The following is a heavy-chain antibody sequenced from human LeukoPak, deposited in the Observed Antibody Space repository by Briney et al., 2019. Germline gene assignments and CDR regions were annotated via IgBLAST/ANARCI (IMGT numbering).Heavy chain of an antibody. V-gene: IGHV4-34*01. Sequence: PSETLSLTCAVYGGSFSGYYWSWIRQPPGKGLEWIGEINHSGSTNYNPSLNSRVTISVDTSKNQFSLKLSSVTAADTAVYYCARIPSPPYDYVWGSYRVGAFDIWGQGTMVTVSS. CDR2: INHSGST. CDR3: ARIPSPPYDYVWGSYRVGAFDI. D-gene: IGHD3-16*02. CDR1: GGSFSGYY. J-gene: IGHJ3*02.